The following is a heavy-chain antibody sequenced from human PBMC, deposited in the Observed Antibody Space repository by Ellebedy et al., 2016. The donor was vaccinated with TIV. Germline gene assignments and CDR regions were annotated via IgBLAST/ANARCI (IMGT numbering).Heavy chain of an antibody. CDR2: ISGSGGIT. J-gene: IGHJ6*02. V-gene: IGHV3-23*01. D-gene: IGHD6-19*01. Sequence: GESLKISXAASGFTFSNYAMNWVRQAPGKGLEWVSAISGSGGITYYADSVKGRFTISRDNSKNTLYLQMNSLRAEDTAVYYCATGGSGWYAGSTHYYYGMDVWGQGTTVTVSS. CDR1: GFTFSNYA. CDR3: ATGGSGWYAGSTHYYYGMDV.